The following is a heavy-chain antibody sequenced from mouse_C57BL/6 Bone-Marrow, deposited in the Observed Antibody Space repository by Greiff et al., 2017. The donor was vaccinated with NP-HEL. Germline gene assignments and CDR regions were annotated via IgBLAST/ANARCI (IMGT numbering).Heavy chain of an antibody. V-gene: IGHV5-6*02. CDR2: ISSGGSYT. CDR3: ASPYDYDVAWFAY. D-gene: IGHD2-4*01. CDR1: GFTFSSYG. Sequence: DVMLVESGGDLVQPGGSLKLSCAASGFTFSSYGMSWVRQTPDKRLEWVATISSGGSYTYYPDSVMGRFTISRDNAKNTLYLQMSSLKSEDTAMYYCASPYDYDVAWFAYWGQGTLVTVSA. J-gene: IGHJ3*01.